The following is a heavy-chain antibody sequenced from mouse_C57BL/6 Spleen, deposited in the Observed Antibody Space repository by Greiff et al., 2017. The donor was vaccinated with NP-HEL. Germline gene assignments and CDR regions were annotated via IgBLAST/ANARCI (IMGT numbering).Heavy chain of an antibody. CDR1: GYTFTSYW. J-gene: IGHJ3*01. D-gene: IGHD2-3*01. CDR3: ARLMVTTHSWFAY. Sequence: VQLQQPGAELVKPGASVKLSCKASGYTFTSYWMHWVKQRPGQGLEWIGMIHPNSGSTNYNEKFKGKATLTVEKSSSTAYMQLSSLTSEDSAVYYCARLMVTTHSWFAYWGQGTLVTVSA. CDR2: IHPNSGST. V-gene: IGHV1-64*01.